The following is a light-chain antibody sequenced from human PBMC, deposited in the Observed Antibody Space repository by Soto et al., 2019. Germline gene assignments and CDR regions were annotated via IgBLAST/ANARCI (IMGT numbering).Light chain of an antibody. V-gene: IGLV2-23*02. Sequence: QSVLTQPASVSGSPGQSITISCTGTSRNVGSYNLVSRYQQHPGKAPKLMIYEVSKRPSGVSNRFSGSKSGNTASLTISGLQAEDEADYHCCSYAGSYTYVFGPGTKVTVL. J-gene: IGLJ1*01. CDR3: CSYAGSYTYV. CDR1: SRNVGSYNL. CDR2: EVS.